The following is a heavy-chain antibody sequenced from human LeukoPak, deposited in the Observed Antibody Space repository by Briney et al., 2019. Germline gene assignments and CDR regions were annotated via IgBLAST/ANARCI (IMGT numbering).Heavy chain of an antibody. CDR1: GGTFSSYA. D-gene: IGHD3-22*01. Sequence: SVKVSCKASGGTFSSYAFSWVRQAPGQGLEWMGGIIPIFGTANYAQKFQGRVTITADESTSTAYMELSSLRSEDTAVYYCASPYYYDSSGSFDYWGQGTLVTVSS. CDR3: ASPYYYDSSGSFDY. CDR2: IIPIFGTA. J-gene: IGHJ4*02. V-gene: IGHV1-69*01.